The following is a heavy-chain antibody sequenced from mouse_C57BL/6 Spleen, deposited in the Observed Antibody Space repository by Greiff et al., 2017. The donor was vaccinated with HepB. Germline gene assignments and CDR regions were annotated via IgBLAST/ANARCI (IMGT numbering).Heavy chain of an antibody. V-gene: IGHV1-69*01. CDR3: ARTLTTAFHYYFDY. CDR1: GYTFTSYW. J-gene: IGHJ2*01. D-gene: IGHD1-2*01. Sequence: QVQLQQSGAELVMPGASVKLSCKASGYTFTSYWMHWVKQRPGQGLEWIGEIDPSDSYTNYNQKFKGKSTLTVDKSSSTAYMQLSSLTSEDSAVYYCARTLTTAFHYYFDYWGQGTTLTVSS. CDR2: IDPSDSYT.